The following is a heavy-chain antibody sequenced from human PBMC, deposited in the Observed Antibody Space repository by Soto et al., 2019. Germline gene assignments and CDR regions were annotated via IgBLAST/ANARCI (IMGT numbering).Heavy chain of an antibody. J-gene: IGHJ4*02. CDR1: GFTFRNYA. D-gene: IGHD3-10*01. CDR3: AKTVEGLGNYYRGPFDY. Sequence: GGSLRLSCAASGFTFRNYAMSWVRQAPGKGLEWVSAVSGGGGGTYYADSVKGRFTISRDESKNTLYLQMNSLRAEDTAVYYCAKTVEGLGNYYRGPFDYWGQGTLVTVSS. V-gene: IGHV3-23*01. CDR2: VSGGGGGT.